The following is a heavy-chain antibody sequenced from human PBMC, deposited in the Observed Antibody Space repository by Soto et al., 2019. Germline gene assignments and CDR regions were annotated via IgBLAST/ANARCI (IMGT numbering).Heavy chain of an antibody. D-gene: IGHD6-13*01. V-gene: IGHV3-49*03. CDR3: SRSPNSYSSSTIDY. J-gene: IGHJ4*02. CDR1: GFSFGVYA. CDR2: IRTKGYGGTT. Sequence: GGSLRLSCTAAGFSFGVYALSWFRQAPGKGLEWVGFIRTKGYGGTTEYAASVKGRFTISRDDYKSIAYLQMDSLRTEDTAMYYCSRSPNSYSSSTIDYWGQGTLVTVSS.